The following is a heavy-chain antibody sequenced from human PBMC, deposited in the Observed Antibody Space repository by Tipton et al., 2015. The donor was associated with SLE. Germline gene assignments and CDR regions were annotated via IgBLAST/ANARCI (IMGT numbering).Heavy chain of an antibody. CDR1: GFTFSSYG. D-gene: IGHD4-17*01. J-gene: IGHJ4*02. CDR2: IRYDGSNK. V-gene: IGHV3-30*02. Sequence: SGFTFSSYGMHWVRQAPGKGLEWVAFIRYDGSNKYYADSVKGRFTISRDNSKNTLYLQMNSLRAEDTAVYYCAKAGYYGDYFDYWGQGTLVTVSS. CDR3: AKAGYYGDYFDY.